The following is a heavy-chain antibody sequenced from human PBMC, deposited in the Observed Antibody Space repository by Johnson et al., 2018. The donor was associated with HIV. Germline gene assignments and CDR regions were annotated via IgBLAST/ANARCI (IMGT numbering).Heavy chain of an antibody. CDR2: IAHDESIT. D-gene: IGHD6-19*01. CDR3: AKDDNLGVWYSDAFDV. Sequence: QVQLVESGGGVVQPGGSLRLSCAASGFTFADYGMHWVRQPPGKGLEWVAFIAHDESITHYADSVKGRFTMSRDNSKNTLYLHMKSLRPEDTSFYYCAKDDNLGVWYSDAFDVWGQGTVVTVSS. J-gene: IGHJ3*01. V-gene: IGHV3-30*02. CDR1: GFTFADYG.